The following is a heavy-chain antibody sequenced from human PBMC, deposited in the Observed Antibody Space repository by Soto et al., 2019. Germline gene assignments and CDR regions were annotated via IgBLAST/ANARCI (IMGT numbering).Heavy chain of an antibody. CDR3: ARAPYSSSSFFFDY. V-gene: IGHV1-18*04. D-gene: IGHD6-6*01. CDR1: GYTFTSYG. Sequence: ASVKVSCKASGYTFTSYGISWVRQAPGQGLEWMGWISAYNGNTNYAQKLQGRVTMTTDTSTSTAYMELRSLRSDDTAVYYCARAPYSSSSFFFDYWGQGTPVTVSS. CDR2: ISAYNGNT. J-gene: IGHJ4*02.